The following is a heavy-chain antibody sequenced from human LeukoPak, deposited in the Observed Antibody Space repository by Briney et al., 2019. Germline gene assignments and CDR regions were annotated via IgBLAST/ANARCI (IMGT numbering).Heavy chain of an antibody. D-gene: IGHD6-19*01. Sequence: PGGSLRLSCAASGFTFSTYGFHWVRQAPGKGLEWVTTIWYDGNSAYYADSVKGRFTISRDNSENTLYLQMNSLRDEDTAVYFCARGQGSSGWKGGYFDYWGQGTLVTVSS. CDR2: IWYDGNSA. V-gene: IGHV3-33*01. CDR3: ARGQGSSGWKGGYFDY. CDR1: GFTFSTYG. J-gene: IGHJ4*02.